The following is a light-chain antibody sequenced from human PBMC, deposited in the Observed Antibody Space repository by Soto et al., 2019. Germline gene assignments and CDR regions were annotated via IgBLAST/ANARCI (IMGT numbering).Light chain of an antibody. J-gene: IGKJ1*01. V-gene: IGKV3-20*01. CDR2: GAS. CDR1: QSVGSSY. CDR3: QQYGSSPGWT. Sequence: EIVLTQSPGTLSLSPGERATLSCRASQSVGSSYLAWYQQKPGQAPRLLIYGASSRATGIPDRFSGSGSGTDFTLTISRLEPEDFAVYYCQQYGSSPGWTFGQGTRWIS.